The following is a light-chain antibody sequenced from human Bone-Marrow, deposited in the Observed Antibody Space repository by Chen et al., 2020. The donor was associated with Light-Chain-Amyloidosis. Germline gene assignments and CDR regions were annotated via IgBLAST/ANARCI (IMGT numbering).Light chain of an antibody. Sequence: QSVLTQPPSASGTTGQRVTISCSGATSNIGSDAVNWYQHVPGTAPKLLIYKNDRRPSGIPDRFSGSKSGTSASLAISGLQSEDEADYFCAGWDDSLNSWLFGGGTKLTVL. CDR2: KND. V-gene: IGLV1-44*01. J-gene: IGLJ3*02. CDR3: AGWDDSLNSWL. CDR1: TSNIGSDA.